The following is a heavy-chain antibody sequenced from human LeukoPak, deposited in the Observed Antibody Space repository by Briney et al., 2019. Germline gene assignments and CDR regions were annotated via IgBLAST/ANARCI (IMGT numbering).Heavy chain of an antibody. CDR3: ARSELSKVVHFDY. CDR1: GGSIDSRSYY. J-gene: IGHJ4*02. V-gene: IGHV4-39*07. Sequence: SETLSLTCTVSGGSIDSRSYYWDWIRQAPGKGLEWIGEINHSVSTNYNPSLKGRVTISIDTSTNQFFLKLSSVTAADTAVYYCARSELSKVVHFDYWGQGTLVTVSS. CDR2: INHSVST. D-gene: IGHD2-15*01.